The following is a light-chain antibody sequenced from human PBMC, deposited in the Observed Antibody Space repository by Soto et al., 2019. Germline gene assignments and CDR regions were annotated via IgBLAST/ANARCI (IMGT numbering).Light chain of an antibody. Sequence: EIVMTQSPATLSLSPGERATLSCRASQSIHTSLAWYQQKPGQPPRLVVYDSTLRANGVPDRFGGSGSGTDFTPTISGLQSEDFAVYFCQQYNKWPPITFGQGTRLEIK. CDR3: QQYNKWPPIT. CDR2: DST. V-gene: IGKV3D-15*01. J-gene: IGKJ5*01. CDR1: QSIHTS.